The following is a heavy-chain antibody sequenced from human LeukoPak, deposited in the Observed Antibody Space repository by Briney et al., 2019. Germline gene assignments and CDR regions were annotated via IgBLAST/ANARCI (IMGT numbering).Heavy chain of an antibody. CDR2: VYYSGIT. CDR1: GGSLSTYY. Sequence: PSETLSLTCTVSGGSLSTYYWSWLRQPPGKGLEWIGYVYYSGITDYNPSLKSRVTISVDTSKSQFSLKLSSVTAADTAVYYCARHLTSGDYFDYWGQGTLVTVSS. CDR3: ARHLTSGDYFDY. J-gene: IGHJ4*02. V-gene: IGHV4-59*08. D-gene: IGHD4-17*01.